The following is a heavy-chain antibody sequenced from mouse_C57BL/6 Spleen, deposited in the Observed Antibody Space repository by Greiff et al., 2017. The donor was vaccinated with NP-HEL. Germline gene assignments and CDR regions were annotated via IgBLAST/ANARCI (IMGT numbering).Heavy chain of an antibody. CDR1: GYTFTSYW. D-gene: IGHD2-3*01. V-gene: IGHV1-55*01. CDR2: IYPGSGST. Sequence: QVQLQQPGAELVKPGASVKMSCKASGYTFTSYWITWVKQRPGQGLEWIGDIYPGSGSTNYNEKFKSKATLTVDTSSSTAYMQLSSLTSEDSAVYYCDRVWDDGYYPVAYWGQGTLVTVSA. J-gene: IGHJ3*01. CDR3: DRVWDDGYYPVAY.